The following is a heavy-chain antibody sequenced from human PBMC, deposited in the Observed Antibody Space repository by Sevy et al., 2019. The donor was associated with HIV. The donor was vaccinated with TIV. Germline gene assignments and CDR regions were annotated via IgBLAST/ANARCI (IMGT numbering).Heavy chain of an antibody. V-gene: IGHV3-23*01. J-gene: IGHJ6*02. CDR3: ANEDLYYYYGMDV. CDR2: ISGSGGST. CDR1: GFTFSSYA. Sequence: GGSLRLSCAASGFTFSSYAMSWVRQAPGKGLEWVSAISGSGGSTYYADSVKGRFTISRDNSKNTLYLQMNSLKAEDTAGYYCANEDLYYYYGMDVWGQGTTVTVSS.